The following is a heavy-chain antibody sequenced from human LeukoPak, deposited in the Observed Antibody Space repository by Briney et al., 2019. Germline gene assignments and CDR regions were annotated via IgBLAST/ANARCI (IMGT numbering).Heavy chain of an antibody. V-gene: IGHV4-30-4*08. J-gene: IGHJ4*02. Sequence: SQTLSLTCTVSGGSISSGDYYWSWIRQPPGKGLEWIGYIYYSGSTYYNPSLKSRVTISVDTSKNQFSLKLSSVTAADTAVYYCARVVTGDYVWGSYSPQTAPFDYWGQGTLVTVSS. CDR2: IYYSGST. CDR3: ARVVTGDYVWGSYSPQTAPFDY. CDR1: GGSISSGDYY. D-gene: IGHD3-16*01.